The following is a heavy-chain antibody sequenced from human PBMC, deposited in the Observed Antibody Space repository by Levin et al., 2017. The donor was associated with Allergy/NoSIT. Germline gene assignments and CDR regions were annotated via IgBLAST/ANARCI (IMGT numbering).Heavy chain of an antibody. D-gene: IGHD3-22*01. V-gene: IGHV4-61*01. CDR3: ARSHDGTGYFN. J-gene: IGHJ4*02. CDR1: GGSVSSSSYY. CDR2: ISYSGST. Sequence: SPTLSLPCTVSGGSVSSSSYYWSWIRQPPGKGLYWIGYISYSGSTNYNPSLQSRVTISMDTSKNQFSLKLSSVTAADTAVYYCARSHDGTGYFNWGQGTLVTVSS.